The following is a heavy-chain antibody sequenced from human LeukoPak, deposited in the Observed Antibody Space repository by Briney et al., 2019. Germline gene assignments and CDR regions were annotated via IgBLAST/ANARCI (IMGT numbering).Heavy chain of an antibody. CDR2: IYHSGST. CDR1: GGSFSGYY. CDR3: ATPARDPYMDV. V-gene: IGHV4-34*01. J-gene: IGHJ6*03. Sequence: PSETLSLTCAVYGGSFSGYYWSWIRQPPGKGLEWIGEIYHSGSTNYNPSLKSRVTISVDTSKNQFSLKLSSVTAADTAVYCCATPARDPYMDVWAKGPRSPSP.